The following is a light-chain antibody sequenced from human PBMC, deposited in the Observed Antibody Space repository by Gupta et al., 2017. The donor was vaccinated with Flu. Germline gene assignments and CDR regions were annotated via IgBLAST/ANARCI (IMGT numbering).Light chain of an antibody. V-gene: IGLV2-14*01. J-gene: IGLJ2*01. CDR3: SSYTSTSSDVV. Sequence: ITISCTGTSSDVGAYEYVSGYQQHLGKAPKLMIYEVTNRPSGVSNRFSGSKSRNTASLTISGLQTEDEADYYCSSYTSTSSDVVFGGGTTLTVL. CDR2: EVT. CDR1: SSDVGAYEY.